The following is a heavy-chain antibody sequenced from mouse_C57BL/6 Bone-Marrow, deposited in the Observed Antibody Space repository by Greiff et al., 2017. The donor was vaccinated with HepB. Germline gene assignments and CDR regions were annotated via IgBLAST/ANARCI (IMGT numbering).Heavy chain of an antibody. CDR1: GYTFTSYW. V-gene: IGHV1-72*01. CDR3: ARGGYSFAY. CDR2: FDPKRGGT. Sequence: VQLQQPGAELVKPGASVKLSCKASGYTFTSYWMHWVKQGPGRGLEWIGRFDPKRGGTKYNEKFKSKATLTVDKPSSTAYIQLSSLTSEDSAVYYCARGGYSFAYWGQGTLVTVSA. J-gene: IGHJ3*01. D-gene: IGHD2-3*01.